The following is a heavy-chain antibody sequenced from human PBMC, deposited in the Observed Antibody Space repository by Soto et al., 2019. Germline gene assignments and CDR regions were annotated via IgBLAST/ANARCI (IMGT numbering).Heavy chain of an antibody. CDR2: IIPIFGTA. Sequence: ASVKVSCKASGGTFSSYAISWVRQAPGQGLEWMGGIIPIFGTANYAQKFQGRVTITADESTSTAYMELSSLRSEDTAVYYCVVHSTRIAVADPVYYFDYWGQGTLVRVS. V-gene: IGHV1-69*13. CDR1: GGTFSSYA. J-gene: IGHJ4*02. D-gene: IGHD6-19*01. CDR3: VVHSTRIAVADPVYYFDY.